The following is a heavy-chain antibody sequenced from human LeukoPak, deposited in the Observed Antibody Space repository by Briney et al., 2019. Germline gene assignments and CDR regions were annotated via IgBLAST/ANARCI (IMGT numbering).Heavy chain of an antibody. CDR1: GGSISSYY. V-gene: IGHV4-59*01. CDR2: IYYSGST. Sequence: ETSETLSLTCTVSGGSISSYYWSWIRQPPGKGLEWIGYIYYSGSTNYNPSLKSRVTISVDTSKNQFSLKLNSVTTADTAVYYCARGGSYYGYWGQGTLVTVSS. J-gene: IGHJ4*02. D-gene: IGHD1-26*01. CDR3: ARGGSYYGY.